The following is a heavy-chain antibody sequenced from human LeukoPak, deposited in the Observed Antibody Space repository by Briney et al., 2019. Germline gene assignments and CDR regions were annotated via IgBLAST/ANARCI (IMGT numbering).Heavy chain of an antibody. CDR3: ARGKLKQWLLDY. CDR1: GFTFSSYA. D-gene: IGHD6-19*01. CDR2: ISGSGGST. V-gene: IGHV3-23*01. J-gene: IGHJ4*02. Sequence: GGSLRLSCAASGFTFSSYAMSWVRQAPGKGLEWVSAISGSGGSTYYADSVKGRFTISRDNSKNTLYLQMNSLRAEDTAVYYCARGKLKQWLLDYWGQGTLVTVSS.